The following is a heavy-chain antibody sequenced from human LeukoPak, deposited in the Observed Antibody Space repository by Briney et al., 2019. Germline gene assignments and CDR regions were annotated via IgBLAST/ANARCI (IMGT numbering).Heavy chain of an antibody. CDR1: GYSFTTYW. Sequence: GESLKISCKGSGYSFTTYWIGWVRQMPGKGLEWMGIIYPGDSDTRYSPSFQGQVTISADKSISTAYLQWSSLKASDTAIYYCARPRYCSGGNCYAENWGQGTPVTVSS. CDR2: IYPGDSDT. CDR3: ARPRYCSGGNCYAEN. D-gene: IGHD2-15*01. J-gene: IGHJ1*01. V-gene: IGHV5-51*01.